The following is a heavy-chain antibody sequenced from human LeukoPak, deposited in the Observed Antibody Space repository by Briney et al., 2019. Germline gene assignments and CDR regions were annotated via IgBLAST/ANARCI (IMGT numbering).Heavy chain of an antibody. Sequence: GGSLRLSCAASGFTFSRYSMNWVRQAPGKGLEWVSSISSSSSYIYYADSVKGRFTISRDNAKNSLYLQMNSLRAEDTAVYYCARHCSGGSCYDYWGQGTLVTVSS. CDR1: GFTFSRYS. J-gene: IGHJ4*02. V-gene: IGHV3-21*01. CDR3: ARHCSGGSCYDY. D-gene: IGHD2-15*01. CDR2: ISSSSSYI.